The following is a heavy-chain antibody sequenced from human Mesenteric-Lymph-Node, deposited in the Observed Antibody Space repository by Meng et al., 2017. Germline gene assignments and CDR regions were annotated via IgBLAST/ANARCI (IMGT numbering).Heavy chain of an antibody. V-gene: IGHV1-2*06. D-gene: IGHD5-24*01. CDR2: INPNSGGT. CDR1: GYTFTGYY. Sequence: ASVKVSCKASGYTFTGYYMHWVRQAPGQGLEWMGRINPNSGGTNYAQKFQGRVTITADESTSTAYMELSSLRSEDTAVYYCARPRRDGYNWAYYYGMDVWGQGTTVTVSS. CDR3: ARPRRDGYNWAYYYGMDV. J-gene: IGHJ6*02.